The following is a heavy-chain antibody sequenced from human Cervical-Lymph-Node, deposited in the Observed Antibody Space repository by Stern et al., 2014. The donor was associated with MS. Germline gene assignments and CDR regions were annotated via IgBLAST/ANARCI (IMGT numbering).Heavy chain of an antibody. J-gene: IGHJ4*02. Sequence: VQLVESGGTLVQPGGSLRLSCAASGFTFSSYAMSWVRQAPGKGLELVSVISGSDGSTFYADSVKGRFTISRDNSKNTLFLQMNSLRAEDTAVYYCAKVYGSGPFDYWGQGTLVTVSS. CDR2: ISGSDGST. D-gene: IGHD6-19*01. V-gene: IGHV3-23*04. CDR1: GFTFSSYA. CDR3: AKVYGSGPFDY.